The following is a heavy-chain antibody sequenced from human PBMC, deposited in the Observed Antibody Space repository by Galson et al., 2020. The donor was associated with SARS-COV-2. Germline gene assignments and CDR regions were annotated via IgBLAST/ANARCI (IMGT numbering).Heavy chain of an antibody. J-gene: IGHJ4*02. V-gene: IGHV4-59*01. CDR3: ARGYGDYVLPWY. Sequence: SETLSLTCTVSGGSISSYYWSWIRQPPGKGLEWIGYIYYSGSTNYNPSLKSRVTISVDTSKNQFSLKLSSVTAADTAVYYCARGYGDYVLPWYWGQGTLVTVSS. D-gene: IGHD4-17*01. CDR1: GGSISSYY. CDR2: IYYSGST.